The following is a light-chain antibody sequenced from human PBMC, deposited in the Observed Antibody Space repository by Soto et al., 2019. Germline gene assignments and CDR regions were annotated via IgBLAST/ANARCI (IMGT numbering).Light chain of an antibody. Sequence: QSVLTQPPSASGTPGQRVTISCSGSSSNIGSNPVNWYQQLPGTAPKLLIYINTQRPSGVPDRFSGSKSGTSASLAISGLQSDDEADYYCAAWDDSLNGYVFGAGTKVTVL. J-gene: IGLJ1*01. CDR1: SSNIGSNP. V-gene: IGLV1-44*01. CDR2: INT. CDR3: AAWDDSLNGYV.